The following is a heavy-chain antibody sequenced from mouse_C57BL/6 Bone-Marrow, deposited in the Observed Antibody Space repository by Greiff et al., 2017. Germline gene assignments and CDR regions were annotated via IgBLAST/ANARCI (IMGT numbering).Heavy chain of an antibody. CDR3: ARSQFPLLPPFAY. CDR2: ISSGGSYT. CDR1: GFTFSSYG. Sequence: EVKLVESGGDLVKPGGSLKLSCAASGFTFSSYGMSWVRQTPDKRLEWVATISSGGSYTYYPDSVKGRFTISRDNAKNTLYLQMSSLKSEDTAMYYCARSQFPLLPPFAYWGQGTLVTVSA. J-gene: IGHJ3*01. D-gene: IGHD1-1*01. V-gene: IGHV5-6*01.